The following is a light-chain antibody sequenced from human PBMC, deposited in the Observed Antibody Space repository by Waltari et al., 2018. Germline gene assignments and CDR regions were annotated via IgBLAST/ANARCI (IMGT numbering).Light chain of an antibody. Sequence: QLVLTQSPSASASLGASVKLTCTLSSGHSSNVIARLQQQPEKGPRYLMRVNSAGSNSRGDEIPDRFSGSSSGAERYLTISSLQSEDEADYYCQTGGHGTWVFGGGTKLTVL. J-gene: IGLJ3*02. V-gene: IGLV4-69*01. CDR2: VNSAGSN. CDR1: SGHSSNV. CDR3: QTGGHGTWV.